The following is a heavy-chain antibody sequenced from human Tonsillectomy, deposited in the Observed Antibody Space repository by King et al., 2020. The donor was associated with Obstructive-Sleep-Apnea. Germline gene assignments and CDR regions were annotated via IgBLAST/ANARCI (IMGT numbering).Heavy chain of an antibody. V-gene: IGHV4-38-2*02. CDR1: GYSISSGYY. Sequence: VQLQESGPGLVKSSETLSLTCTVSGYSISSGYYWGWIRQPPGGGLEWIGSISHFGRTHYNPSLESRATISIDTSKNQFSLNLNSVTATDTAVYYCGGVNWNFDCWGQGIPVTVSS. CDR3: GGVNWNFDC. CDR2: ISHFGRT. J-gene: IGHJ4*02. D-gene: IGHD3-3*01.